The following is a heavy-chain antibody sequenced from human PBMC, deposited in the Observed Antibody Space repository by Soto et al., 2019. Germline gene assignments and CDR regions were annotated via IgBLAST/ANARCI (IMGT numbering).Heavy chain of an antibody. CDR3: ARHGDLLWFGELLRAGWFDP. CDR2: IYYSGST. J-gene: IGHJ5*02. CDR1: GGSISSSSYY. Sequence: SETLSLTCTVSGGSISSSSYYWGWIRQPPGKGLEWIGSIYYSGSTYYNPSLKSRVTISVDTSKNQFSLKLSSVTAADTAVYYCARHGDLLWFGELLRAGWFDPWGQGTLVTVSS. V-gene: IGHV4-39*01. D-gene: IGHD3-10*01.